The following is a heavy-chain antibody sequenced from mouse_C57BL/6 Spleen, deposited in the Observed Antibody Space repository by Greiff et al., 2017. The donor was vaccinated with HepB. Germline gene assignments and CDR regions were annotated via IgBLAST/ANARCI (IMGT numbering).Heavy chain of an antibody. V-gene: IGHV1-26*01. D-gene: IGHD2-14*01. Sequence: EVQLQQSGPELVKPGASVKISCKASGYTFTDYYMNWVKQSHGKSLEWIGDINPNNGGTSYNQKFKGKATLTVDKSSSTAYMELRSLTSEDSAVYYCARSGVLEAMDYWGQGTSVTVSS. CDR3: ARSGVLEAMDY. J-gene: IGHJ4*01. CDR2: INPNNGGT. CDR1: GYTFTDYY.